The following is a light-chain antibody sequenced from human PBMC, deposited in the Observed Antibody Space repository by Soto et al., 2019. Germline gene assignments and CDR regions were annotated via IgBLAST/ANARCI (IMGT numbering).Light chain of an antibody. V-gene: IGLV2-14*03. CDR3: TSYTNRYTCV. CDR1: SRYVGGYNY. CDR2: DVT. Sequence: QSALTQPASVSGSPGKSITISCTGTSRYVGGYNYVSWYQQHPGKAPKLLMYDVTTRPSGRSNRFSGSKSGNTASLTISGLQSEDEADYYCTSYTNRYTCVFGGGTKVTVL. J-gene: IGLJ3*02.